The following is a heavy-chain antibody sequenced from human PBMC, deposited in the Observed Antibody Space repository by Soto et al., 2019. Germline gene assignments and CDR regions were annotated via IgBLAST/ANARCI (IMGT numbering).Heavy chain of an antibody. Sequence: LRLSCAASGFTFTRYSMNWVRQAPGKGLEWVSSISSTTNYIYCGDSMKGRFTISRDNAKNSLYLEMNSLRAEDTAVYYCARESEDLTSNFDYWGQGTLVTVYS. CDR1: GFTFTRYS. J-gene: IGHJ4*02. CDR2: ISSTTNYI. CDR3: ARESEDLTSNFDY. V-gene: IGHV3-21*06.